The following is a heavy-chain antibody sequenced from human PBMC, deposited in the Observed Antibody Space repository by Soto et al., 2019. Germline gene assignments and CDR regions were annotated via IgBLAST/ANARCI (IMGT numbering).Heavy chain of an antibody. V-gene: IGHV3-13*01. J-gene: IGHJ4*02. CDR1: GFTFSSYD. Sequence: GGSLRLSCAASGFTFSSYDMHWVRQATGKGLEWVSAIGTAGDTYYPGSVKGRFTISRENAKNSLYLQMNSLRAGDTAVYYCARESHCSSTSCYFDYWGQGTLVTVSS. CDR3: ARESHCSSTSCYFDY. CDR2: IGTAGDT. D-gene: IGHD2-2*01.